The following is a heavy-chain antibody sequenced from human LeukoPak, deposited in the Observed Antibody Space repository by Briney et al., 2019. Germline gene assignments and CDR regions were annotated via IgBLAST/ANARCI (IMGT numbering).Heavy chain of an antibody. CDR1: GGSISSYY. Sequence: PSETLSLTCTVSGGSISSYYWSWIRQPPGKGLEWIGSIHYIGSTTYNPSLKSRVTISVDTSKNQFSLKLSSVTAADTAVYYCARRLGGTSTGFDYWGQGTLVTVSS. D-gene: IGHD2-2*01. V-gene: IGHV4-59*08. J-gene: IGHJ4*02. CDR3: ARRLGGTSTGFDY. CDR2: IHYIGST.